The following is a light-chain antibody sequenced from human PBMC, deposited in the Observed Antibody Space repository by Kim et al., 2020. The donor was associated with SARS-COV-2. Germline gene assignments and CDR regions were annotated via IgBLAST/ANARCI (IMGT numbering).Light chain of an antibody. CDR2: AAS. J-gene: IGKJ1*01. V-gene: IGKV1-27*01. CDR1: QDIANS. Sequence: VGDRVTITCRASQDIANSLAWYQQKPGKVPQVLIYAASTLQSGVPSRFSGSGSGTEFTLTIGSLQTEDVATYYCQKYNSAPWTFGPGTKVEIK. CDR3: QKYNSAPWT.